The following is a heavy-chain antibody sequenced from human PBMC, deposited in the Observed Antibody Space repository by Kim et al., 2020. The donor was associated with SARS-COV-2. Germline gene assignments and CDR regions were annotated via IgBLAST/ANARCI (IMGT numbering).Heavy chain of an antibody. CDR2: INTNTGNP. Sequence: ASVKVSCKASGYIFSTYAMNWVRQAPGQGLEWMGWINTNTGNPMYAQGFTGRFVFSLDTPVSTAYLQISSLKVEDTAVYYCARGTHYDFWSAYYTSVGPWGQGTLVTVSS. CDR3: ARGTHYDFWSAYYTSVGP. CDR1: GYIFSTYA. V-gene: IGHV7-4-1*02. J-gene: IGHJ5*02. D-gene: IGHD3-3*01.